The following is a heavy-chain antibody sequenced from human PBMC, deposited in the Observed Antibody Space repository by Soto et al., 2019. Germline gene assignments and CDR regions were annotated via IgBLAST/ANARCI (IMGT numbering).Heavy chain of an antibody. CDR3: ARDHRTSWSTSDY. J-gene: IGHJ4*02. V-gene: IGHV3-7*01. Sequence: EVQLVESGGTLVQPGGSLRLSCTASGFPFSSHWMTWVRQAPGKGLEWVANIKTDGSEKYYVDSVRGRFTISRDNARNSVCLQMDSLRAEDTAIYYCARDHRTSWSTSDYWGQGTLVTVSS. CDR1: GFPFSSHW. CDR2: IKTDGSEK. D-gene: IGHD6-13*01.